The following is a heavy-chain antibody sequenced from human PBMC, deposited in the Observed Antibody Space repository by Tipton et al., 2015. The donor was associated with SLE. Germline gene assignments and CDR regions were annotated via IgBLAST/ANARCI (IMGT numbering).Heavy chain of an antibody. V-gene: IGHV3-30*04. CDR2: ISNDGSDE. J-gene: IGHJ4*02. CDR1: GFPFRSNG. D-gene: IGHD2-2*01. Sequence: SLRLSCAASGFPFRSNGLHWVRQAPGKGLEWVAAISNDGSDEDYADSVKGRFTISRDDSRNTLYLQMNSLRAEDTAVYYCARDRYSSTTLTDYWGQGTLVTVSS. CDR3: ARDRYSSTTLTDY.